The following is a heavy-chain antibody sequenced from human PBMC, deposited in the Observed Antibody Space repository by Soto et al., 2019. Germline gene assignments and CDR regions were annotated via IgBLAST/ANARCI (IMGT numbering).Heavy chain of an antibody. J-gene: IGHJ5*02. CDR1: GGSFSGYY. D-gene: IGHD6-19*01. Sequence: PSETLSLTCAVYGGSFSGYYWSWIRQPPGKGLEWIGEINHSGSTNYNPSLKSRVTISVDTSKNQFSLKLSSVTAADTAVYYCARAGEQWLVRNDNWFAPWGQGTLVTVSS. V-gene: IGHV4-34*01. CDR3: ARAGEQWLVRNDNWFAP. CDR2: INHSGST.